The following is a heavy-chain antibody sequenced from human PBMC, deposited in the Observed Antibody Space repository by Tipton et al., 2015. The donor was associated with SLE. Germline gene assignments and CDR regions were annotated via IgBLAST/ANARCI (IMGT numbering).Heavy chain of an antibody. CDR2: TYYRSKWYN. J-gene: IGHJ3*02. V-gene: IGHV6-1*01. CDR1: GDSVSSNSAA. D-gene: IGHD5-24*01. CDR3: ARDRDEQDDAFDI. Sequence: GLVKPSQTLSLTCAISGDSVSSNSAAWNWIRQSPSSGLEWLGRTYYRSKWYNDYAVSVKSRISINPDTSKNQFSLQLNSVTPEDTAVYFCARDRDEQDDAFDIWGQGTMVSVSS.